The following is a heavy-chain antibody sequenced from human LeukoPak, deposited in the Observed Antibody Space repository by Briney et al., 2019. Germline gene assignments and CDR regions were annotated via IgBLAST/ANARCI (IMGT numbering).Heavy chain of an antibody. V-gene: IGHV3-66*01. Sequence: GGSLRLSCAASGFTVSTTYMNSVRQAPGKGLEWVSLIYRGGTTYYADSVKGRFTISRDNSKNTLDLQMNSLRAEDTALYYCARAFGPYYFDYWGQGALVTVSS. CDR3: ARAFGPYYFDY. J-gene: IGHJ4*02. CDR2: IYRGGTT. D-gene: IGHD3-10*01. CDR1: GFTVSTTY.